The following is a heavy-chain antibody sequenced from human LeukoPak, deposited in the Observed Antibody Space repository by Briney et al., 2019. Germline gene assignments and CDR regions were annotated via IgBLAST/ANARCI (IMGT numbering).Heavy chain of an antibody. V-gene: IGHV5-51*01. CDR3: ARSLLYYDSSGYYYGDHFDY. J-gene: IGHJ4*02. Sequence: GESLKISCKGSGYSFTSYWIGRVRQMPGKGLEWMGIIYPGDSDTRYSPSFQGQVTISADKSISTAYLQWSSLKASDTAMYYCARSLLYYDSSGYYYGDHFDYWGQGTLLTVSS. CDR2: IYPGDSDT. D-gene: IGHD3-22*01. CDR1: GYSFTSYW.